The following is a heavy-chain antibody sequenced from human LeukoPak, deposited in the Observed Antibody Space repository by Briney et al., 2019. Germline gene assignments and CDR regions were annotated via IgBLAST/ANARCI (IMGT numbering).Heavy chain of an antibody. CDR2: MNPNSGNT. CDR3: ARSRGVVDFDY. J-gene: IGHJ4*02. CDR1: GYTFTSYY. V-gene: IGHV1-8*02. Sequence: ASVKVSCKASGYTFTSYYMHWVRQAPGQGLEWMGWMNPNSGNTGYAQKFQGRVTMTRNTSISTAYMELSSLRSEDTAVYYCARSRGVVDFDYWGQGILVTVSS. D-gene: IGHD2-15*01.